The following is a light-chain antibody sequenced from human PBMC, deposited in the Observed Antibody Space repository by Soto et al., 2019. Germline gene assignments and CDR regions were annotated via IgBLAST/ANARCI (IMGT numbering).Light chain of an antibody. V-gene: IGLV1-44*01. CDR3: SAWDDSLKGWF. Sequence: QAVLTQPPSASGTPGQRVNISCSGNSSNIGSKTVNWYQQLPGTAPKLLIYSNNRRPSGVPDRFSGSKSGTSASLAISGLQSEDEADYYCSAWDDSLKGWFFGGGTKVTVL. J-gene: IGLJ2*01. CDR1: SSNIGSKT. CDR2: SNN.